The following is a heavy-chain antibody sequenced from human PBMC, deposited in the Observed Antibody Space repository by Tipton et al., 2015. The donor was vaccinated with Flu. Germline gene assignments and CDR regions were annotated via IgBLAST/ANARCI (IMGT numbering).Heavy chain of an antibody. CDR2: IYYSGST. CDR1: GGSISSYY. Sequence: TLSLTCTVSGGSISSYYWSWIRQPPGKGLEWIGYIYYSGSTYYNPSLKSRVTISVDTSKNQFSLKLSSVTAADTAVYYCARDLGAGDYLDYWGQGTLVTVSS. D-gene: IGHD3-16*01. J-gene: IGHJ4*02. CDR3: ARDLGAGDYLDY. V-gene: IGHV4-4*08.